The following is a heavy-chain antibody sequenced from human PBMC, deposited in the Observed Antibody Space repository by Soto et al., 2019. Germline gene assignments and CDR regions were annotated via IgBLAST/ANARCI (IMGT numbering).Heavy chain of an antibody. D-gene: IGHD1-7*01. CDR3: ARLVGYHPGITGTTWYFDY. J-gene: IGHJ4*02. CDR1: GFTFSSYS. Sequence: GGSLRLSCAASGFTFSSYSMNWVRQAPGKGLEWVSSISSSSSYIYYADSVKGRFTISRDKSKSTLYLQMNSLRAEDTAVYYCARLVGYHPGITGTTWYFDYWGQGTLVTVSS. CDR2: ISSSSSYI. V-gene: IGHV3-21*04.